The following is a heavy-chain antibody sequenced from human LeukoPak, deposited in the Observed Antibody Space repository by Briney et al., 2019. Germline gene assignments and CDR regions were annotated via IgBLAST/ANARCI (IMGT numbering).Heavy chain of an antibody. CDR3: ARGVLPGAIEWSLDY. CDR1: GFTFSSYW. V-gene: IGHV3-7*01. J-gene: IGHJ4*02. CDR2: IKQDGSEK. D-gene: IGHD2-2*02. Sequence: GGSLRLSCAASGFTFSSYWMSWVRQAPGKGLEWVANIKQDGSEKFYVGSVRGRFTISRDNAKNSLYLQMNSLRAEDTAVYYCARGVLPGAIEWSLDYWGQGTLVTVSS.